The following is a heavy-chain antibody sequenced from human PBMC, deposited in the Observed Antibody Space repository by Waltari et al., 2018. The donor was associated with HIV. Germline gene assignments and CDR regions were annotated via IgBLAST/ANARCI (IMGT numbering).Heavy chain of an antibody. CDR1: GFAVINNY. J-gene: IGHJ4*02. V-gene: IGHV3-53*01. D-gene: IGHD3-22*01. Sequence: EVQLVESGGGLIQPGGSLRLACAASGFAVINNYMSWVRQAPGKGREWVSLIYSNATTYYAGSVKGRFTISRDNSKNTLYLQMNSLRADDTAVYFCATVLVRTSWVITTAPFDYWGQGTLVTVSS. CDR3: ATVLVRTSWVITTAPFDY. CDR2: IYSNATT.